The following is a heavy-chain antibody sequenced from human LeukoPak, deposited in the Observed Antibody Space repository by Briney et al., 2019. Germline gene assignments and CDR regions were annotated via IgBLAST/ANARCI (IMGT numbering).Heavy chain of an antibody. CDR1: GGSFSGYY. Sequence: AETLSLTCAVYGGSFSGYYWSWIRQPPGKGLEWIGEINHSGSTNYNPALKRRGTLSVDTSKPQFSLKLSSVTAADTAVYYCASHCRSTSCRNTLAYWGQGTLVTVSS. D-gene: IGHD2-2*01. V-gene: IGHV4-34*01. CDR3: ASHCRSTSCRNTLAY. J-gene: IGHJ4*02. CDR2: INHSGST.